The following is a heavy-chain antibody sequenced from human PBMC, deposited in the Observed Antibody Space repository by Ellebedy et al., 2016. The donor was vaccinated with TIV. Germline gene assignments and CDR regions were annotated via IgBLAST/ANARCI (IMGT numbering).Heavy chain of an antibody. CDR1: GFSITTHW. CDR2: IKRDGSVK. D-gene: IGHD3-16*01. CDR3: AKTQLLTFECFNL. Sequence: GESLKISCSASGFSITTHWMSWVPQAPGRGLQSVANIKRDGSVKYYVYSEEGRFTIARDNAKNSLYLHMNSLRAHDTSVYYCAKTQLLTFECFNLWGQGTMVTVSS. V-gene: IGHV3-7*03. J-gene: IGHJ3*01.